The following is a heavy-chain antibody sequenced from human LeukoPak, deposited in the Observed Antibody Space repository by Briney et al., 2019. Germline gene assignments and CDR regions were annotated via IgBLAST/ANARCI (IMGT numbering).Heavy chain of an antibody. CDR3: ARARTQQLSSFYY. D-gene: IGHD6-13*01. V-gene: IGHV1-2*02. CDR2: INPNSGGT. J-gene: IGHJ4*02. Sequence: ASVKVSCKASGYTFTGYSIHWVRQAPGQGLEWMGYINPNSGGTNYAQKFQGRVTMTRDTSMRTAYMELSRLRSDDTAVYHCARARTQQLSSFYYWGQGALVTVSS. CDR1: GYTFTGYS.